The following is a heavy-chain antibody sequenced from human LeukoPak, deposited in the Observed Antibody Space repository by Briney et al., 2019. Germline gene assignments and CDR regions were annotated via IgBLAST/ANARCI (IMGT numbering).Heavy chain of an antibody. CDR3: ASGSTWYDGADY. CDR2: IYRGDSDI. CDR1: GYSFTSYW. Sequence: GESLKISCKGSGYSFTSYWIGWVRQMPGKGLEWMGIIYRGDSDIGYSPSFQGQVTFAADKSISTAYLQWSSLKASDTAMYYCASGSTWYDGADYWGQGTLVTVSS. V-gene: IGHV5-51*01. D-gene: IGHD2-15*01. J-gene: IGHJ4*02.